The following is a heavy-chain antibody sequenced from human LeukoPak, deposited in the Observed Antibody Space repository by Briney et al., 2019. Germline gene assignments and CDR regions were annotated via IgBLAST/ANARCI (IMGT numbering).Heavy chain of an antibody. CDR1: GFTFSSYA. D-gene: IGHD6-6*01. J-gene: IGHJ4*02. Sequence: GGSLRLSCAASGFTFSSYAMHWVRQAPGKGLEWVAVISYDGSNKYYADSVKGRFAISRDNSKNTLYLQMNSLRAEDTAVYYCARDRSSSSDFDYWGQGTLVTVSS. CDR2: ISYDGSNK. CDR3: ARDRSSSSDFDY. V-gene: IGHV3-30*09.